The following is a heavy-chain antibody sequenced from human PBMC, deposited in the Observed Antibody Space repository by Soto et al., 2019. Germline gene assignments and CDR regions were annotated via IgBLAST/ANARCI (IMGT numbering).Heavy chain of an antibody. J-gene: IGHJ4*02. CDR1: GYTFSDYY. V-gene: IGHV1-2*02. D-gene: IGHD1-1*01. Sequence: GASVKVSCKASGYTFSDYYIHWVRQAPGQGLERMGWINPNSGGTKYAPKFQGGVTMTRDTSITTAYMELSRLRSGDTAVYYCAGEPATAQPEGVDFWGQGTLVTVSS. CDR2: INPNSGGT. CDR3: AGEPATAQPEGVDF.